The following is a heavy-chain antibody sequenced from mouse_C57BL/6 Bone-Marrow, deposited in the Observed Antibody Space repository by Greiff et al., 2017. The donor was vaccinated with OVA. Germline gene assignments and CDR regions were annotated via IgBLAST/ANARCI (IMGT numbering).Heavy chain of an antibody. CDR1: GYTFTDYY. V-gene: IGHV1-26*01. Sequence: EVQLQQSGPELVKPGASVKISCKASGYTFTDYYMNWVKQSHGKSLEWIGDINPNNGGTSYNQKFKGKATLTVDKSSSTAYMELRSLTSEDSAVYYCAREGDGYYPYWGQGTLVTVSA. CDR3: AREGDGYYPY. CDR2: INPNNGGT. J-gene: IGHJ3*01. D-gene: IGHD2-3*01.